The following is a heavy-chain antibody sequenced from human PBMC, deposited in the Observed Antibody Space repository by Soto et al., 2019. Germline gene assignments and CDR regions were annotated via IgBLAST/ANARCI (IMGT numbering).Heavy chain of an antibody. CDR1: SVSNAW. V-gene: IGHV3-15*07. Sequence: SVSNAWMNWVRPAPGKGLEWVGRIKSKTDGGTTDYAAPVKGRFTISRDDSKNTLYLQMNSLKTEDTAVYYCTTDYSGIQLWFGDFDYWGQGTLVTVSS. CDR2: IKSKTDGGTT. J-gene: IGHJ4*02. D-gene: IGHD5-18*01. CDR3: TTDYSGIQLWFGDFDY.